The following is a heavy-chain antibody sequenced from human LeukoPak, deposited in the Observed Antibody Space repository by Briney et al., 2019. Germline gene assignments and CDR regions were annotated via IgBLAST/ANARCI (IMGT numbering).Heavy chain of an antibody. V-gene: IGHV1-2*06. CDR2: INPNSGGT. D-gene: IGHD3-10*01. CDR3: GRVMVSLVRGYYFYLCY. Sequence: ASVKVSCKASGYTFTSYGISRVRQAPGQGLEWMGRINPNSGGTNYAQKFQGRVTMTRDTSISTAYMELSGLRSDATARYYCGRVMVSLVRGYYFYLCYWAQGTLFTVSS. CDR1: GYTFTSYG. J-gene: IGHJ4*02.